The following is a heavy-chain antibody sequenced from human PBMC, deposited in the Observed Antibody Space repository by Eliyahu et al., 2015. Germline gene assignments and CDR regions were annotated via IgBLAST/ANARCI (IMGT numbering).Heavy chain of an antibody. CDR2: ITNDMSHT. D-gene: IGHD3-9*01. CDR1: GFTFSGYH. V-gene: IGHV3-11*06. Sequence: VQLEESGGGLVQPGGSLRLSCVASGFTFSGYHMIWVRQAPGXGLEWISYITNDMSHTIYADSVKGRFTVSRDNARNSLFLQMNSLRDDDTAVYYCARVLQDVTGSDYWGQGTLVTVSS. J-gene: IGHJ4*02. CDR3: ARVLQDVTGSDY.